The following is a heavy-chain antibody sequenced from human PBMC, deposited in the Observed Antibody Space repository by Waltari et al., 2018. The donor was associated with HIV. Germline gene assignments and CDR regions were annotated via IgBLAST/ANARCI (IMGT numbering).Heavy chain of an antibody. CDR2: INPNSGGT. Sequence: QVQLVQSGAEVKKPGASVKVSCKASGYTLTGYYMPLVRQAPGQGLEWMGWINPNSGGTNYAQKFQGRVTMTRDTSISTAYMELSRLRSDDTAVYYCARDRARTTDYYYYGMDVWGQGTTVTVSS. V-gene: IGHV1-2*02. D-gene: IGHD1-7*01. CDR3: ARDRARTTDYYYYGMDV. CDR1: GYTLTGYY. J-gene: IGHJ6*02.